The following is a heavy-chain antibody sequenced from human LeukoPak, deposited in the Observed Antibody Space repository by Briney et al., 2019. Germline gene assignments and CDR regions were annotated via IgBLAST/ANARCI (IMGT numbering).Heavy chain of an antibody. J-gene: IGHJ3*01. V-gene: IGHV3-13*01. D-gene: IGHD3-9*01. CDR2: IGTAGDT. CDR3: ARETILTGYAFDV. CDR1: GFTFSSYD. Sequence: PGGSLRLSCAASGFTFSSYDMHWVRHATGKGLEWVSAIGTAGDTYYPGSVKGRFTISRENAKNSLYLQMNSLRAGDTAVYYCARETILTGYAFDVWGQGTVVTVSS.